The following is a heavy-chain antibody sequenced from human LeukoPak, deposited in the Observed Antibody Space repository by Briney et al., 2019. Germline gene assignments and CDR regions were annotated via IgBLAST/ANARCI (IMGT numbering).Heavy chain of an antibody. Sequence: PPGGSLRLSCAASGFTFRNYWMSWVRQAPGTGLEWVANIEQDGSDRNYVTSVRGRFTISRDSAESSLYLQMNSLRVEDTAVYYCVRNLAVAGTCFDSWGQGTLVTVSS. CDR2: IEQDGSDR. CDR3: VRNLAVAGTCFDS. D-gene: IGHD6-19*01. CDR1: GFTFRNYW. V-gene: IGHV3-7*03. J-gene: IGHJ4*02.